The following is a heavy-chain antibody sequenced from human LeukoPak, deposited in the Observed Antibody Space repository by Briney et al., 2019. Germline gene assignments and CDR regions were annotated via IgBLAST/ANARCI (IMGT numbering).Heavy chain of an antibody. V-gene: IGHV4-61*02. CDR1: GGSISSGSYY. Sequence: SQTLSLTCTVSGGSISSGSYYWSWIRQPAGKGLEWIGRIYTSGSTYYNPSLKSRVTISVDTSKNQFSLKLSSVTAADTAVYYCARGKIEKFPGGFDYWGQGTLVTVSS. CDR2: IYTSGST. J-gene: IGHJ4*02. D-gene: IGHD5-24*01. CDR3: ARGKIEKFPGGFDY.